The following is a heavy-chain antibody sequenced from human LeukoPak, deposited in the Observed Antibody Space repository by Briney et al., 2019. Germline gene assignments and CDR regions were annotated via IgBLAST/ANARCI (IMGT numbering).Heavy chain of an antibody. Sequence: SETLSLTCTVSGGSISSYYWSWIRQPPGKGLEWIGYIYYGGSTNYNPSLKSRVTISVDTSKNQFSLKLSSVTAADTAVYYCAREGGRGGSSWSKYYYYMDVWGKGTTVTVSS. J-gene: IGHJ6*03. CDR3: AREGGRGGSSWSKYYYYMDV. CDR1: GGSISSYY. D-gene: IGHD6-13*01. CDR2: IYYGGST. V-gene: IGHV4-59*12.